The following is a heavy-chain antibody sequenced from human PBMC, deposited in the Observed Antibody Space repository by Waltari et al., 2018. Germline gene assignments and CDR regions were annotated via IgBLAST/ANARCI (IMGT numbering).Heavy chain of an antibody. CDR3: VAATPSSDK. CDR2: VNSDGSNT. J-gene: IGHJ4*02. V-gene: IGHV3-74*01. CDR1: GVSLSDRW. Sequence: EVELVESGGGLVQPGGSLRLSCEVSGVSLSDRWMHWVRQTPEKGLVWVARVNSDGSNTAYADSVRGRFIISRDTARNTRFLQMSSVRVDDTALYYCVAATPSSDKWGQGTLVTVSS. D-gene: IGHD6-19*01.